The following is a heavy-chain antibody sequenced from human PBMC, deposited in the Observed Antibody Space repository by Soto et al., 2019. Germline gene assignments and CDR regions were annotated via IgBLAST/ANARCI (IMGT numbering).Heavy chain of an antibody. D-gene: IGHD3-16*02. V-gene: IGHV3-23*01. CDR2: ISGSGDRT. CDR3: AKAATYEYVWGSFRYYFDH. CDR1: GFSFNIYA. J-gene: IGHJ4*02. Sequence: EVQLLESGGGLVQPGGSLRLSCAASGFSFNIYAMSWVRQAPGKGLEWVSGISGSGDRTHYVDSVKGRFTISRDNVKNTLYLQMNSLIAEDTAVYYCAKAATYEYVWGSFRYYFDHWGQGALVTVSS.